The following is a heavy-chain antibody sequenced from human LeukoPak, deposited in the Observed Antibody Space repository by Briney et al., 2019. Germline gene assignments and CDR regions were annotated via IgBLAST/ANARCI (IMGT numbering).Heavy chain of an antibody. D-gene: IGHD4-17*01. CDR2: MNPNSGNT. CDR3: ASARGVTTSDAFDI. V-gene: IGHV1-8*01. J-gene: IGHJ3*02. CDR1: GYTFTSYD. Sequence: ASVKVSCKASGYTFTSYDINWVRQATGQGLEGMGWMNPNSGNTGYPQKFQGRVTMTRNTSISTTYMELSSLRSEDTAVYYCASARGVTTSDAFDIWGQGTMVTVSS.